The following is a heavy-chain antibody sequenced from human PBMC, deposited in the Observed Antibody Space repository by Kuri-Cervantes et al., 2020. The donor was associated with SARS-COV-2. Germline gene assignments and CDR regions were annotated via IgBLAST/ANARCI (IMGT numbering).Heavy chain of an antibody. CDR3: ASTIFGVRTFDY. Sequence: GESLKISCSASGFTFSSYAMSWVRQAPGKGLEWVSAISGSGGSTYYADSVKGRFTISRDNAKNMLFLQMNSLRAEDTAVYYCASTIFGVRTFDYWGQGTLVTVSS. V-gene: IGHV3-23*01. CDR1: GFTFSSYA. CDR2: ISGSGGST. J-gene: IGHJ4*02. D-gene: IGHD3-3*01.